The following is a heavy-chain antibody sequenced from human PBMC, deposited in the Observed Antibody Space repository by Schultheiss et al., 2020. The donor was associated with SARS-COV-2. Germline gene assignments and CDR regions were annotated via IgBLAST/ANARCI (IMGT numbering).Heavy chain of an antibody. D-gene: IGHD4-17*01. J-gene: IGHJ6*02. V-gene: IGHV3-NL1*01. CDR1: GFTFSSYA. Sequence: GGSLRLSCAASGFTFSSYAMHWVRQAPGKGLEWVAVIYSGGSTYYADSVKGRFTISRDNSKNTLYLQMNSLRAEDTAVYYCAREVYGDYYYYYGMDVWGQGTTVTVSS. CDR3: AREVYGDYYYYYGMDV. CDR2: IYSGGST.